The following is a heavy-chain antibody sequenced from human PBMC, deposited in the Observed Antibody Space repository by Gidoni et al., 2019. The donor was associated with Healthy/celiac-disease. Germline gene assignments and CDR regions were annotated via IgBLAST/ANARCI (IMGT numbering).Heavy chain of an antibody. CDR1: GFTYSSYA. V-gene: IGHV3-64D*06. J-gene: IGHJ4*02. CDR2: ISSNGGST. CDR3: VKGSSSWYSLFDY. Sequence: EVQLVESGGGLVQPGGSLRLSCSASGFTYSSYAMHWVRQAPGKGLEYGSAISSNGGSTYYADSVKGRFTISRDNSKNTLYLQMSSLRAEDTAVYYCVKGSSSWYSLFDYWGQGTLVTVSS. D-gene: IGHD6-13*01.